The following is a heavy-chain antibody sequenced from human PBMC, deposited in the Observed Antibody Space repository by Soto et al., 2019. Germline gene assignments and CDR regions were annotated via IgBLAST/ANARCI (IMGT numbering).Heavy chain of an antibody. J-gene: IGHJ6*02. CDR1: GGSISSYY. CDR3: ARGGKVRAATHSGMDV. V-gene: IGHV4-59*01. D-gene: IGHD2-15*01. CDR2: IYYSGST. Sequence: SETLSLTCTVSGGSISSYYWSWIRQPPGKGLEWIGYIYYSGSTNYNPSLKSRVTISVDTSKNQFSLKLSSVTAADTAVYYCARGGKVRAATHSGMDVWGQGTTVTVSS.